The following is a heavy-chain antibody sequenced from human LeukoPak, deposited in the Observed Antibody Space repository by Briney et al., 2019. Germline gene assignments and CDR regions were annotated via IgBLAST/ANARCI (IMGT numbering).Heavy chain of an antibody. CDR2: ISYDGSNK. V-gene: IGHV3-30-3*01. CDR3: ARGPYYYDSSGGGFDY. CDR1: GFTLSSYA. D-gene: IGHD3-22*01. J-gene: IGHJ4*02. Sequence: GGSLRLSCAASGFTLSSYAMHWVRQAPGKGLEWVAVISYDGSNKYYADSVKGRFTISRDNSKNTLYLQMNSLRAEDTAVYYCARGPYYYDSSGGGFDYWGQGTLVTVSS.